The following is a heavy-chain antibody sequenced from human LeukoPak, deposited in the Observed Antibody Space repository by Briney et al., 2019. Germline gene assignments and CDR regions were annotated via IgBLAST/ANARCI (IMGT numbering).Heavy chain of an antibody. D-gene: IGHD6-19*01. V-gene: IGHV1-69*05. Sequence: SVKVSCKASGGTFSSYAISWVRQAPGQGLEWMGGIIPIFGTANYAQKFQGRVTITTDESTSTAYMELSSLRSEDTAVYYCARDSQGWRWFDPWGQGTLVTVSS. CDR1: GGTFSSYA. CDR2: IIPIFGTA. CDR3: ARDSQGWRWFDP. J-gene: IGHJ5*02.